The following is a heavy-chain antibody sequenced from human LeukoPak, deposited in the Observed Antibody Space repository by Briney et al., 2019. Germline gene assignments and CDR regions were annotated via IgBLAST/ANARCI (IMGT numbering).Heavy chain of an antibody. Sequence: GGSLRLSCAASGFTFSSYAMSWVRQAPGKGLEWVSAISGSGGSTYYAGSVKGRFTISRDNSKNTLYLQMNSLRAEDTAVYYCAKAMYGDYAYYFDYWGQGTLVTVSS. D-gene: IGHD4-17*01. CDR2: ISGSGGST. CDR1: GFTFSSYA. J-gene: IGHJ4*02. V-gene: IGHV3-23*01. CDR3: AKAMYGDYAYYFDY.